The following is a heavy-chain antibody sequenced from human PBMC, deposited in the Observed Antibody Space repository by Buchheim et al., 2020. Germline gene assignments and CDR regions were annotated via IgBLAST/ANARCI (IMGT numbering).Heavy chain of an antibody. D-gene: IGHD6-19*01. V-gene: IGHV4-30-2*01. J-gene: IGHJ4*02. CDR2: IYHSGST. Sequence: QPQLQESGSGLVKPSQTLSLTCAVSGGSISSGGYSWSWIRQPPGKGLEWIGYIYHSGSTYYNPSLKSRVTISVDRSKNQFSLKLSSVTAADTAVYYCARASVAVAGGIDYWGQGT. CDR3: ARASVAVAGGIDY. CDR1: GGSISSGGYS.